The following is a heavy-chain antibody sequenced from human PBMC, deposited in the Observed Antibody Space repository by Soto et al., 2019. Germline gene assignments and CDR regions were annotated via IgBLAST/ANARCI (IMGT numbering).Heavy chain of an antibody. J-gene: IGHJ4*02. V-gene: IGHV3-30*18. CDR1: GFTFSSYG. D-gene: IGHD3-22*01. CDR3: AKDSPEYYDSSTIGY. Sequence: QVQLVESGGGVVQPGRSLRLSCAASGFTFSSYGMHWVRQAPGKGLEWVAVISYDGSNKYYADSVKGRFTISRDNSKNTLYQQMNSLRAEDTAVYYCAKDSPEYYDSSTIGYWGQGTLVTVSS. CDR2: ISYDGSNK.